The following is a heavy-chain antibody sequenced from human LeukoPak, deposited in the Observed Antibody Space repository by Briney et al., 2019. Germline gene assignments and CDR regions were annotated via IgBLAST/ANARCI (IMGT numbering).Heavy chain of an antibody. J-gene: IGHJ3*01. CDR3: AKEGYSSGPTDAFDF. Sequence: GGSLRLSCTASGFTFEDYTMVWVRQRPGKGLEWVSLISWDGESTYYADSVKGRFTISRDNSKNSLFLQMNSLRSEDTALYYCAKEGYSSGPTDAFDFWGQGTMVTVSS. CDR1: GFTFEDYT. CDR2: ISWDGEST. D-gene: IGHD6-19*01. V-gene: IGHV3-43*01.